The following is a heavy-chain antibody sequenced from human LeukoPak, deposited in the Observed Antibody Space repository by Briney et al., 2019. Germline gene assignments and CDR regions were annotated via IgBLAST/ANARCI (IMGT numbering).Heavy chain of an antibody. CDR2: ISYDGNFK. J-gene: IGHJ4*02. D-gene: IGHD3-3*01. CDR1: GFTFIDFA. Sequence: GGSLRLSCAASGFTFIDFAMHWVRQAPGKGLDWVAVISYDGNFKHYAGSVKGRFTVSRDNSKNMLYLQMDSLRAEDTAVYYCAKSGYDFWSGYYGYWGQGTLVTVSS. V-gene: IGHV3-30*04. CDR3: AKSGYDFWSGYYGY.